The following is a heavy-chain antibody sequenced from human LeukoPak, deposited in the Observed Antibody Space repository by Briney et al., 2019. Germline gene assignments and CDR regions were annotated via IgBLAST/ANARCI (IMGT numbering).Heavy chain of an antibody. Sequence: SETLSLTCTVSGGSISSYYWSWIRQPPGKGLEWIGYIYYSGSTNYNPSLKSRVTISVDTSKNQFSLKLSSVTAADTAAYYCARSVEYSSSSPAAYWGQGTLVTVSS. CDR1: GGSISSYY. J-gene: IGHJ4*02. V-gene: IGHV4-59*08. CDR2: IYYSGST. D-gene: IGHD6-6*01. CDR3: ARSVEYSSSSPAAY.